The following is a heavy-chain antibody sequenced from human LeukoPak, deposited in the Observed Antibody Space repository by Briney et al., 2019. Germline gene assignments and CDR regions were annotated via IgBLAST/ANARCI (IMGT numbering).Heavy chain of an antibody. J-gene: IGHJ4*02. CDR3: ARLKVGTTHPDY. V-gene: IGHV4-59*08. D-gene: IGHD1-26*01. Sequence: SETLSLTCTVSGGSISNYYWSWIRQPPGKGLEWIGTFYYSGFTYYNPSLKNRVTISVDTSKNQFSLKLSSVTAEDTAVYYCARLKVGTTHPDYWGQGTLVTVSS. CDR2: FYYSGFT. CDR1: GGSISNYY.